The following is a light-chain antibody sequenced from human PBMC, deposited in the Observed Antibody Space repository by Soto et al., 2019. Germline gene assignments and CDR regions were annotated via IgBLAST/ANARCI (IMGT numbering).Light chain of an antibody. CDR3: QQSYNPPRT. CDR1: QNISRS. V-gene: IGKV3-15*01. Sequence: EIVMTQSPVTLSVSPGERATLSCRASQNISRSLAWYQQKPGQGPSLLIYGTSTRAGGVPARFSGGGSGTEFTLTITSLQSEDFATYYCQQSYNPPRTFGQGTKVDIK. CDR2: GTS. J-gene: IGKJ1*01.